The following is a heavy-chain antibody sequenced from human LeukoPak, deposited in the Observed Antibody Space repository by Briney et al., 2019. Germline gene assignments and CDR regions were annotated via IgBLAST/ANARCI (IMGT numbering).Heavy chain of an antibody. D-gene: IGHD3-10*01. CDR2: IHPRSGET. CDR1: GYSFTAFY. J-gene: IGHJ4*02. V-gene: IGHV1-2*02. CDR3: ARGGEYGTGSYYRGCFDY. Sequence: ASVKVSCKASGYSFTAFYIHWVRQAPGQGLEWMGWIHPRSGETNYAYKFRGRVTMTRDTSISTTYMDLGSLGSDDTAVYYCARGGEYGTGSYYRGCFDYWGQGTLVTVSS.